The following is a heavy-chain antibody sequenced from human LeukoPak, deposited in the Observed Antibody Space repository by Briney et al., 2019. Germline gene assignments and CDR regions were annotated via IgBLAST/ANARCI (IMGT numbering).Heavy chain of an antibody. CDR2: TSYDESNK. V-gene: IGHV3-30*03. J-gene: IGHJ5*02. D-gene: IGHD3-10*01. CDR3: ARDWGVDT. CDR1: GLTFSIYT. Sequence: GGSLRLSCAASGLTFSIYTMVWVRQPPGKGLEWVAVTSYDESNKYYADSVKGRFTISRDNSNNRLYLQMNSLRPEDTAVYYCARDWGVDTWGQGTLVTVSS.